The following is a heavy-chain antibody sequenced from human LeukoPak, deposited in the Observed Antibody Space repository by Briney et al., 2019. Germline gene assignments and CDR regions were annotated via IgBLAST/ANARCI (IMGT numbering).Heavy chain of an antibody. D-gene: IGHD6-13*01. J-gene: IGHJ5*02. CDR3: AKEDGSSNFHSDNWVDT. CDR2: ISGSGDTT. V-gene: IGHV3-23*01. Sequence: TGESLRLSCAASGFTFSSYAMSWVRQAPGKGLEWVSVISGSGDTTYYADSVKGRFTISRDNPKNTLYLQLNSLRVGDTAVYYCAKEDGSSNFHSDNWVDTWGQGTLVIVSS. CDR1: GFTFSSYA.